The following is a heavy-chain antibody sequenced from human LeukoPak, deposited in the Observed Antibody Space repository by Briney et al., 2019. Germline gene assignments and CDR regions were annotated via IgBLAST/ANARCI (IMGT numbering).Heavy chain of an antibody. CDR1: GGSISSYY. J-gene: IGHJ4*02. Sequence: SETLSLTCTVSGGSISSYYWSWIRQPPGKGLEWIGYIYYSGSTNYNPSLKSRVTISVDTSKNQFSLKLSSVTAADTAVYYCARGGSSESPDYWGQGTLVTVSS. V-gene: IGHV4-59*08. D-gene: IGHD2-2*01. CDR2: IYYSGST. CDR3: ARGGSSESPDY.